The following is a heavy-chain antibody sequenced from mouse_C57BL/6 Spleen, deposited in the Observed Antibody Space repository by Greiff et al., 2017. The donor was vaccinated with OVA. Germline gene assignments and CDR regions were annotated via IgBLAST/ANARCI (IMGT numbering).Heavy chain of an antibody. CDR3: VRQGGSSYFDY. J-gene: IGHJ2*01. CDR2: IRSKSNNYAT. D-gene: IGHD1-1*01. CDR1: GFSFNTYA. V-gene: IGHV10-1*01. Sequence: EVQGVEPGGGLVQPKGSLKLSCAASGFSFNTYAMNWVRQAPGQGLEWVARIRSKSNNYATYYAVSGKDRFTISRDDSESMLYLQMNNLKTEDTAMYYCVRQGGSSYFDYWGQGTTLTVSS.